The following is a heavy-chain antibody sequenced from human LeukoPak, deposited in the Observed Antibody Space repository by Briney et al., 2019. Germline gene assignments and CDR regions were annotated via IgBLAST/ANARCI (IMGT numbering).Heavy chain of an antibody. CDR2: ISWNSGGI. D-gene: IGHD6-19*01. J-gene: IGHJ4*02. V-gene: IGHV3-9*03. CDR3: AAAVAGYFDY. CDR1: GFTFDDYA. Sequence: GRSLRLSCAASGFTFDDYAMHWVRQAPGKGLEWVSGISWNSGGIGYADSVKGRFTISRDNAKNSLYLQMNSLRAEDMALYYCAAAVAGYFDYWGQGTLVTVSS.